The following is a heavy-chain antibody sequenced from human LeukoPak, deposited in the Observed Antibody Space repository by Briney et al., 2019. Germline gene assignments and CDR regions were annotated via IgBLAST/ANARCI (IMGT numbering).Heavy chain of an antibody. J-gene: IGHJ4*02. CDR2: VNSDGSWT. V-gene: IGHV3-74*01. CDR3: VSFYETN. D-gene: IGHD2-2*01. Sequence: GGSLRLSCAASGNYWMHWVRQAPGKGLVWVSHVNSDGSWTSHADSVKGRSTISKDNAKNTVYLQMNNLRTEDTAVYYCVSFYETNWGRGTLVTVSS. CDR1: GNYW.